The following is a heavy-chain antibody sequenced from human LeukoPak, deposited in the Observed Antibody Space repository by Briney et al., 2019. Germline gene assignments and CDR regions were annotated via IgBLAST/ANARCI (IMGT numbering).Heavy chain of an antibody. CDR1: GYTFTSYG. D-gene: IGHD2-2*01. CDR3: ARGPADCSSTSCSRLFDC. Sequence: GASVKVSCKASGYTFTSYGISWVRQAPGQGLEWMGWISAYNGNTNYAQKLQGRVTMTTDTSTSTAYMELRSLRSDDTAVYYCARGPADCSSTSCSRLFDCWGQGTLVTVSS. V-gene: IGHV1-18*04. CDR2: ISAYNGNT. J-gene: IGHJ4*02.